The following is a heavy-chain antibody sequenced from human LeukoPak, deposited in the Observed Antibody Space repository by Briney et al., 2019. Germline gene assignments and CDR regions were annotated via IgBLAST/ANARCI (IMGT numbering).Heavy chain of an antibody. CDR1: GGSISSSSYY. CDR2: IYYSGST. V-gene: IGHV4-39*07. D-gene: IGHD3-22*01. J-gene: IGHJ5*02. Sequence: SETLSLTCTVSGGSISSSSYYWGWIRQPPGKGLEWIGSIYYSGSTYYNPSLKSRVTISVDTSKNQFSLKLSSVTAADTAVYYCARDRRYYDSSGYGWFDPWGQGTLVTVSS. CDR3: ARDRRYYDSSGYGWFDP.